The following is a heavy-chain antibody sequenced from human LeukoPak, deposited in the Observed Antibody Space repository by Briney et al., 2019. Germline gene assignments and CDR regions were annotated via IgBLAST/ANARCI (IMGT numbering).Heavy chain of an antibody. V-gene: IGHV3-30*18. Sequence: PGRSLRLSCAASGFTFSSYGMHWVRQAPGKGLEWVAVISYDGSNKYYADSVKGRFTISRDNSKNTLYLQMNSLRAEDTAVYYCAKEYXXXXXXXSYPLDYWGQGTXX. CDR1: GFTFSSYG. CDR2: ISYDGSNK. CDR3: AKEYXXXXXXXSYPLDY. J-gene: IGHJ4*02. D-gene: IGHD3-10*01.